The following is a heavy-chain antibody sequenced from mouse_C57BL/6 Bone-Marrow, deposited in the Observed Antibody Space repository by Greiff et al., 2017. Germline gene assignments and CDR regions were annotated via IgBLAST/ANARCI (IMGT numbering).Heavy chain of an antibody. D-gene: IGHD1-1*01. CDR1: GYTFTSYW. CDR2: INPSSGYT. V-gene: IGHV1-7*01. J-gene: IGHJ3*01. Sequence: QVQLKQSGAELAKPGASVKLSCKASGYTFTSYWMHWVKQRPGQGLEWIGYINPSSGYTKYNQKFKDKATLTADKSSSTAYMQLSSLTYEDSAVYYCAKNYYGSRNPFAYWGQGTLVTVSA. CDR3: AKNYYGSRNPFAY.